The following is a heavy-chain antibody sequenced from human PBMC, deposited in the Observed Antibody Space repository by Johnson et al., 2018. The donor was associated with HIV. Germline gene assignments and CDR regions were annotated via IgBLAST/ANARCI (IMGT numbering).Heavy chain of an antibody. V-gene: IGHV3-7*01. CDR1: GFTVSNAW. CDR3: AGENLPVIAVYGGAFDI. CDR2: IKQDGSEK. Sequence: MQLVESGGGLVKPGGSLRLSCGASGFTVSNAWMSWVRQAPGKGLEWVANIKQDGSEKYYVDSVKGRFTISRDNAKNSLYVQMSSLRAEDTAVYFCAGENLPVIAVYGGAFDIWGQGTMVTVSS. J-gene: IGHJ3*02. D-gene: IGHD6-19*01.